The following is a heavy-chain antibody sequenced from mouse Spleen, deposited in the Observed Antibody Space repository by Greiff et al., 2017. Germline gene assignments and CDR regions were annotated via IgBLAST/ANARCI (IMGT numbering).Heavy chain of an antibody. Sequence: EVKLMESGGGLVQPGGSLKLSCAASGFTFSDYYMYWVRQTPEKRLEWVAYISNGGGSTYYPDTVKGRFTISRDNAKNTLYLQMSRLKSEDTAMYYCARQYYYGSSSAWFAYWGQGTLVTVSA. CDR2: ISNGGGST. CDR1: GFTFSDYY. CDR3: ARQYYYGSSSAWFAY. D-gene: IGHD1-1*01. J-gene: IGHJ3*01. V-gene: IGHV5-12*01.